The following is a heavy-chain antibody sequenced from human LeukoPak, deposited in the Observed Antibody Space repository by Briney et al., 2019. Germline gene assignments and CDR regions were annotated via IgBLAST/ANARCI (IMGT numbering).Heavy chain of an antibody. D-gene: IGHD2-8*01. V-gene: IGHV1-69*13. CDR1: GGTFSSYA. Sequence: SVKVSCKASGGTFSSYAISWVRQAPGQGLEWMGGIIPIFGTANYAQKFQGRVTITADESTRTDYMELSRLRPEDTAVAQCVSPQGGLKVYAISNYYYYGKGVWGQGTTVTVSS. CDR3: VSPQGGLKVYAISNYYYYGKGV. J-gene: IGHJ6*02. CDR2: IIPIFGTA.